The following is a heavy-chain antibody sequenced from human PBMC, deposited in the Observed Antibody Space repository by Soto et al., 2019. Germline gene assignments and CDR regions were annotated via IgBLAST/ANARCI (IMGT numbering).Heavy chain of an antibody. V-gene: IGHV4-39*01. CDR1: GGSISSSSYY. CDR3: AVYDFWSGSLGFDP. Sequence: PSETLSLTCTVSGGSISSSSYYWGWIRQPPGKGLEWIGSIYYSGSTYYNPSLKSRVTISVDTSKNQFSLKLSSVTAADTAVYYCAVYDFWSGSLGFDPWGQGTLVTVSS. CDR2: IYYSGST. D-gene: IGHD3-3*01. J-gene: IGHJ5*02.